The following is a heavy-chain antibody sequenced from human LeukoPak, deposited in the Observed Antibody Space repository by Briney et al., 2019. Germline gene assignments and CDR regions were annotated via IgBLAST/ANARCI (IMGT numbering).Heavy chain of an antibody. CDR1: GYTFSCYA. D-gene: IGHD6-13*01. Sequence: GGSLRLSCAASGYTFSCYAMSWVRQAPGKGLERVSSLSGRRGRPNYANSVKGRCTSSRDNSKNTLYLQMNSLRAEDTAVYYCANALGGGNTWYYFDCWGQGTLVTLSS. J-gene: IGHJ4*02. CDR2: LSGRRGRP. V-gene: IGHV3-23*01. CDR3: ANALGGGNTWYYFDC.